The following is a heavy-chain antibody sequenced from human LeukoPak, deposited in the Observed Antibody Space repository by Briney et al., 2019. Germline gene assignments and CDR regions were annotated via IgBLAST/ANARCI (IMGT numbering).Heavy chain of an antibody. Sequence: PGGSLRLSCAASGFTFSSYAMSWVRQAPGKGLEWVSAISGSGGSTYYADSVKGRFAISRDNSKNTLYLQMNSLRAEDTAVYYCAEYYDILTGSALVWTDAFDIWGQGTMVTVSS. V-gene: IGHV3-23*01. CDR1: GFTFSSYA. CDR3: AEYYDILTGSALVWTDAFDI. D-gene: IGHD3-9*01. J-gene: IGHJ3*02. CDR2: ISGSGGST.